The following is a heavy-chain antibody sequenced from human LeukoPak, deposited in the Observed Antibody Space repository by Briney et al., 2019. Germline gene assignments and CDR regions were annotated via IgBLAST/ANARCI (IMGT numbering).Heavy chain of an antibody. CDR1: GGTFSSYA. V-gene: IGHV1-69*01. CDR3: GSWSKDYYGSGSYYKDAFDI. J-gene: IGHJ3*02. CDR2: IIPIFGTA. Sequence: SVKVSCKASGGTFSSYAISWVRQAPGQGLEWMGGIIPIFGTANYAQKFQGRVTITADESTSTAYMELSSLRSEDTAVYYCGSWSKDYYGSGSYYKDAFDIWGQGTMVTVSS. D-gene: IGHD3-10*01.